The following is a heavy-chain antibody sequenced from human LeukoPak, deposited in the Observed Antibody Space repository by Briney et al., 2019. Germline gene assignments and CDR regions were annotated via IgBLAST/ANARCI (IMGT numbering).Heavy chain of an antibody. CDR3: TREPVP. CDR1: GGSISSYY. CDR2: IYYSGST. D-gene: IGHD6-19*01. Sequence: SETLSLTCTVSGGSISSYYWSWIRQPPGKGLEWIGYIYYSGSTNNNPSLKSRVTMSADMSKNQLSLKLTSVTAADTAVYYCTREPVPWGQGTLVTVSS. V-gene: IGHV4-59*12. J-gene: IGHJ4*02.